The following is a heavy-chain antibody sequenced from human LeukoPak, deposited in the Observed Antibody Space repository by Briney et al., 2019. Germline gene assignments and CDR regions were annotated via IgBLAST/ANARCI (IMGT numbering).Heavy chain of an antibody. V-gene: IGHV1-8*01. CDR3: ATVPAAFVSTSYYYYYGMDV. D-gene: IGHD2-2*01. Sequence: GASVKVSCKASGYTFTSYDINWVRQATGQGLEWMGWMNPNSGSTGYAQKFQGRVTMTRNTSISTAYMELSSLRSEDTAVYYCATVPAAFVSTSYYYYYGMDVWGQGTTVTVSS. J-gene: IGHJ6*02. CDR1: GYTFTSYD. CDR2: MNPNSGST.